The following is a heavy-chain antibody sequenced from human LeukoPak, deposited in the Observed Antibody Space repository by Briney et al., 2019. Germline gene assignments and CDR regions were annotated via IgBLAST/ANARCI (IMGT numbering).Heavy chain of an antibody. CDR3: ARDKEVGATTAFDI. J-gene: IGHJ3*02. V-gene: IGHV3-20*04. CDR2: INWNGGST. CDR1: GFTFEDYG. Sequence: GGSLRLSCAASGFTFEDYGMSWVRQAPGKGLGWVSGINWNGGSTGYADSVKGRFTISRGNATNSLYLQMNSLRAEDTALYYCARDKEVGATTAFDIWGQGKMVTVSS. D-gene: IGHD1-26*01.